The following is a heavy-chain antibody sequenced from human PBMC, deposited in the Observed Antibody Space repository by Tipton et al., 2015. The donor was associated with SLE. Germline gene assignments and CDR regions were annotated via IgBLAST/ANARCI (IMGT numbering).Heavy chain of an antibody. J-gene: IGHJ4*02. D-gene: IGHD3-3*01. V-gene: IGHV4-4*07. CDR2: IYTSGST. CDR3: AREWDFWSGYSSYYFDY. CDR1: GGSISSNY. Sequence: TLSLTRTVSGGSISSNYWSWIRQPAGKGLEWIGRIYTSGSTTYNPSLKSRLTISVDTSRNQFSLKLSSVTAADTAVYYCAREWDFWSGYSSYYFDYWGQGMLVTVSS.